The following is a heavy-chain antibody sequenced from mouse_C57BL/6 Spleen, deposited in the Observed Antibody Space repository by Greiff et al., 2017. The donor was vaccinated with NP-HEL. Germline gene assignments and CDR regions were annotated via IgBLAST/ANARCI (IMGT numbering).Heavy chain of an antibody. D-gene: IGHD1-1*01. CDR3: ARIKKIVATYYDY. J-gene: IGHJ2*01. CDR1: GYTFTSYW. Sequence: VQLQQSGAELVKAGASVKMSCKASGYTFTSYWMHWVKQRLGQGLEWFAETNPTNGRTYYNEKFKSKGTLTVDKSSSTAYMLLSGPTFEDSAVYYCARIKKIVATYYDYWGRGTTLTVSS. V-gene: IGHV1S81*02. CDR2: TNPTNGRT.